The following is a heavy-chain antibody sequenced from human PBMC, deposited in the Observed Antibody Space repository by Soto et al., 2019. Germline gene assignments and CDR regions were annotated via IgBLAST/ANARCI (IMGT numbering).Heavy chain of an antibody. V-gene: IGHV3-7*01. CDR3: ARDEGVSGTVDWFDS. J-gene: IGHJ5*01. CDR1: GFTFSNYW. Sequence: EVQLVESGGGLVQPGGSLRLSCVASGFTFSNYWMSWVRQAPGKGLEWVANIKEDGSSEWYVGSARGRFTISRDNAKNSLCLKMSGVRAEDTALYECARDEGVSGTVDWFDSWAQGTLVTVSS. CDR2: IKEDGSSE.